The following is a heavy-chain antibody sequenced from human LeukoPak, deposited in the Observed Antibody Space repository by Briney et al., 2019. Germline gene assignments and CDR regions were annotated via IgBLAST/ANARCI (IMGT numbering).Heavy chain of an antibody. CDR3: ARVTERIMSD. Sequence: GGSLRLSCAASGFTFSSYAMHWVRQAPGKGLEWVAVISYDGSNKYYADSVKGRFTISRDNSKNTLYLQMNSLRAEDTAVYYCARVTERIMSDWSQGTLVTVSS. CDR1: GFTFSSYA. D-gene: IGHD3-16*01. V-gene: IGHV3-30-3*01. CDR2: ISYDGSNK. J-gene: IGHJ4*02.